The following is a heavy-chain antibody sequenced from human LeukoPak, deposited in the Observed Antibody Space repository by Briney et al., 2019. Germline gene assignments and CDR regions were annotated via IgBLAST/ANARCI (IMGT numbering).Heavy chain of an antibody. V-gene: IGHV1-69*05. Sequence: SVKVSCKASGGTFSSYAISWVRQAPGQGLEWMGGIIPIFGTANYAQKFQGRVTITTDESTSTAYMELSSLRSEDTAVYYCARDLQLAVTGDYYYYYMDVWGKGTTVTVSS. CDR1: GGTFSSYA. CDR2: IIPIFGTA. CDR3: ARDLQLAVTGDYYYYYMDV. J-gene: IGHJ6*03. D-gene: IGHD4-17*01.